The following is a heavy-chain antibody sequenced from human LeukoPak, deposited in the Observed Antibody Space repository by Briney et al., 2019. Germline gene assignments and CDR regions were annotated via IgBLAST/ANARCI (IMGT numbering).Heavy chain of an antibody. Sequence: GGSLRLSCAASGFAFGNYAMAWVRQAPGKGLNWVPGITGNGGTTYYADSVKGRFTISRDNFKNTLYVQMNSLRVEDTAVYYCARRDNSDSSDYFPLFDKWRQGTLVTVPS. CDR3: ARRDNSDSSDYFPLFDK. J-gene: IGHJ4*02. CDR2: ITGNGGTT. V-gene: IGHV3-23*01. D-gene: IGHD3-22*01. CDR1: GFAFGNYA.